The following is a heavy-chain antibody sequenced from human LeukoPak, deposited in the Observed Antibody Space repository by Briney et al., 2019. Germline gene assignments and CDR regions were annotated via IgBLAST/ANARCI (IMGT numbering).Heavy chain of an antibody. CDR2: IKEDGSEK. V-gene: IGHV3-7*01. CDR1: GFTFNRDW. CDR3: ARDSRDYFDY. Sequence: GGSLRLSCTASGFTFNRDWTAWVRQAPGKGLEWVANIKEDGSEKNYVDSVKGRFTISRDNAKNSLYLQMNSLRAEDTAVYYCARDSRDYFDYWGQGTLVTVSS. J-gene: IGHJ4*02.